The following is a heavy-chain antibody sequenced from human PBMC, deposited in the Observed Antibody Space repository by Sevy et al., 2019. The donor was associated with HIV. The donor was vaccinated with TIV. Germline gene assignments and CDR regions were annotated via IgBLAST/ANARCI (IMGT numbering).Heavy chain of an antibody. Sequence: SETLSLTCTVSGGSIISSTYYWDWIRQPPGKGLEWIGNIHHTWNTYYSPSLRSRVTMSVHTSKNQFSLNLSSVAAADEAVNYCGRHPANSNEFEYWGRGTLVTVSS. V-gene: IGHV4-39*01. CDR3: GRHPANSNEFEY. CDR1: GGSIISSTYY. CDR2: IHHTWNT. J-gene: IGHJ4*02. D-gene: IGHD2-21*01.